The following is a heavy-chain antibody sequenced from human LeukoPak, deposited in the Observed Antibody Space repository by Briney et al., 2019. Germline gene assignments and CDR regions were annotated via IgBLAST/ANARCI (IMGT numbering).Heavy chain of an antibody. J-gene: IGHJ4*02. D-gene: IGHD6-19*01. CDR2: ISYDGSNK. CDR1: GFTFSSYG. V-gene: IGHV3-30*18. CDR3: AKDHSSGWYRYFDY. Sequence: GGSLRLSCAASGFTFSSYGMHWVRQAPGKGLEWVAVISYDGSNKYYADSVKGRFTISRDNSKNTLYLQMNNLRAEDTAVYYCAKDHSSGWYRYFDYWGQGTLVTVSS.